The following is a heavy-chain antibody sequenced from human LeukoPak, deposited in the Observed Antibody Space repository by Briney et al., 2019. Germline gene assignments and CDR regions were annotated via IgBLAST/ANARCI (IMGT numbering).Heavy chain of an antibody. D-gene: IGHD3-22*01. J-gene: IGHJ4*02. Sequence: GASVKVSCKASGYTFTGYYMHWVRQAPGQGLEWMGWMNPNSGNTGYAQKFQGRVTITRNTSISTAYMELSSLRSEDTAVYYCARLSLGPHYYDRGTGYYLGYWGQGTLVTVSS. CDR1: GYTFTGYY. V-gene: IGHV1-8*03. CDR2: MNPNSGNT. CDR3: ARLSLGPHYYDRGTGYYLGY.